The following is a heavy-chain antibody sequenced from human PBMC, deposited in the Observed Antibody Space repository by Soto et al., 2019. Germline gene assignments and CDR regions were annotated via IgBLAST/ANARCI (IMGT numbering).Heavy chain of an antibody. V-gene: IGHV1-18*01. CDR2: ISAYNGNT. CDR3: ARSPLERQWLIAEVYYNGMDV. D-gene: IGHD6-19*01. Sequence: GASVKVSCKASGYTFTSYGISWVRQAPGQGLEWMGWISAYNGNTKYAQKFQGRVTMTTDTSTTTAYMELRSLRSDDTAVYYCARSPLERQWLIAEVYYNGMDVWGQGTTVTVSS. J-gene: IGHJ6*02. CDR1: GYTFTSYG.